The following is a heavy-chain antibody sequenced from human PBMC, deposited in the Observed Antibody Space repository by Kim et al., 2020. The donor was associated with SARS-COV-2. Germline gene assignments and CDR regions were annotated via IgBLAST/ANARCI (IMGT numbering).Heavy chain of an antibody. D-gene: IGHD2-21*01. V-gene: IGHV4-39*07. J-gene: IGHJ3*02. CDR1: GGSISSNNYY. CDR3: ARDEIVVVRKAFDI. CDR2: IYYSGST. Sequence: SETLSLTCTVSGGSISSNNYYWGWIRQPPGKGLEWIGSIYYSGSTYYNPSLKSRVTISVDTSKNQFSLKLSSVTAADTAVYYCARDEIVVVRKAFDIWGQGTMVTVSS.